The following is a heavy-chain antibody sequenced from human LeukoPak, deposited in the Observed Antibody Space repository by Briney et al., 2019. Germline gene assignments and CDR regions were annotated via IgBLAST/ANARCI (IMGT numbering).Heavy chain of an antibody. J-gene: IGHJ5*02. CDR3: ARDSGWHNDL. V-gene: IGHV4-4*02. CDR1: GGSISDNKW. Sequence: SETLSLTCAVSGGSISDNKWWNWVRQPPGRGLEWIGEIYHRGTTNYNPSLKSRVTIPVDKSKNLFSLNLGSVTAADTAVYYCARDSGWHNDLWGHGTLVTVSS. D-gene: IGHD6-19*01. CDR2: IYHRGTT.